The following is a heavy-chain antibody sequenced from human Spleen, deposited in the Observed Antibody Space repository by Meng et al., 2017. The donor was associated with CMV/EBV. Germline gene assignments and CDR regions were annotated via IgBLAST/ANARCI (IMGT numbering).Heavy chain of an antibody. J-gene: IGHJ4*02. D-gene: IGHD6-19*01. CDR1: GGSISSSSYY. Sequence: SGGSISSSSYYWGWIRQPPGKGLEWIGSIYYSGSTYYNPSLKSRVTISVDTSKNQFSLKLSSVTAADTAVYYCARVGIAVAGPLDYWGQGTLVTVSS. CDR2: IYYSGST. CDR3: ARVGIAVAGPLDY. V-gene: IGHV4-39*07.